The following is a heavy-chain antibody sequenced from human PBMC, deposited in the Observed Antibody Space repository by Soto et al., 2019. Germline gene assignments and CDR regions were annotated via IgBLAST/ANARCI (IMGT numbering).Heavy chain of an antibody. CDR3: ARAVGFGSSGYYFDY. Sequence: SETLSLTCTVSGGSISSYYWSCIRQPPGKGLEWIGNIYYSGSTNYNPSLKSRVTISVDTSKNQFSLNLRSVTAADTAVYYCARAVGFGSSGYYFDYWGQGTQVTVSS. CDR2: IYYSGST. CDR1: GGSISSYY. J-gene: IGHJ4*02. D-gene: IGHD3-22*01. V-gene: IGHV4-59*01.